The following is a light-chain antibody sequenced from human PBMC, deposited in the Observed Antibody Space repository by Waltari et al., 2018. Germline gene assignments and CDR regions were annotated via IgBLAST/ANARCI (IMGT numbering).Light chain of an antibody. J-gene: IGLJ2*01. CDR3: LLSYGGTVL. Sequence: QAVVTQEPSLTVSPGGPGPLPCASRTGPVTTGQSPFWYQQRPGQAPRTLIYHATTRHLWTPARFSGSLLGGKAALTLSGAQPEDDADYYCLLSYGGTVLFGGGTK. V-gene: IGLV7-46*01. CDR2: HAT. CDR1: TGPVTTGQS.